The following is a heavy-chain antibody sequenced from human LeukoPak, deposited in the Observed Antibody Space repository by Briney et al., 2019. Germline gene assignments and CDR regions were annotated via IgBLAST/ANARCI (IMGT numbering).Heavy chain of an antibody. CDR3: ARETDYGDYGWFDP. CDR2: INPNSGGT. V-gene: IGHV1-2*02. J-gene: IGHJ5*02. D-gene: IGHD4-17*01. CDR1: GYTFTGYY. Sequence: GASVKVSCKASGYTFTGYYMHWVRQAPGQGLEWMGWINPNSGGTNYAQKFQGRVTMTRDTSISTAYMELSRLRSDDTAVYYCARETDYGDYGWFDPWGQGTLVTVSS.